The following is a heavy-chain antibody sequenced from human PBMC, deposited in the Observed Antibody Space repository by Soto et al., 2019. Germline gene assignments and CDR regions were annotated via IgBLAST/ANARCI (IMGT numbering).Heavy chain of an antibody. V-gene: IGHV1-18*01. D-gene: IGHD6-19*01. CDR1: GYTVTSYG. CDR2: ISAYNGNT. CDR3: ARGIRVYSSGWPIDY. Sequence: AXVKVSCKASGYTVTSYGISWVLQAPGQGLEWMGWISAYNGNTNYAQKLQGRATMTTDTSTSTAYMGLRSLRSDDTAVYYCARGIRVYSSGWPIDYWGQGTLVTVSS. J-gene: IGHJ4*02.